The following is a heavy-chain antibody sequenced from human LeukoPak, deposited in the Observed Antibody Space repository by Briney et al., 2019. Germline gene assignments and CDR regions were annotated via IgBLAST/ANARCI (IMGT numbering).Heavy chain of an antibody. V-gene: IGHV3-30-3*01. D-gene: IGHD1-26*01. CDR2: ISYDGSNK. J-gene: IGHJ4*02. CDR1: GFTFSSYA. CDR3: ARGRGVGATNLFLDY. Sequence: GRSLRLSCAASGFTFSSYAMHWVRQAPGKGLEWVAVISYDGSNKYYAGSVKGRFTISRDNSKNTLYLQMNSLRAEDTAVYYCARGRGVGATNLFLDYWGQGTLVTVSS.